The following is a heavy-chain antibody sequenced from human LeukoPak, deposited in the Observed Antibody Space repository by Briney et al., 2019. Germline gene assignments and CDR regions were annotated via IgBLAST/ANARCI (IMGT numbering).Heavy chain of an antibody. J-gene: IGHJ4*02. CDR1: GFTFSDAW. Sequence: GGSLRLSCAASGFTFSDAWMTWVRQAPGKGLEWVGRVKTKTDGETTDYAAPVKGRFSISRDDSKNTLYLQMNSLNADDTAVYFCTTTYRYWGQGTLVTVSS. D-gene: IGHD3-16*01. CDR2: VKTKTDGETT. CDR3: TTTYRY. V-gene: IGHV3-15*01.